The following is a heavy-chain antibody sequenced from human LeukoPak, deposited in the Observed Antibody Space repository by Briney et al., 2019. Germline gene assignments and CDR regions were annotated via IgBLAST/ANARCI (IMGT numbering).Heavy chain of an antibody. CDR1: GFTFTSYS. CDR3: AKGGKWDVTPFDY. J-gene: IGHJ4*02. Sequence: GGSLRLSCAASGFTFTSYSMNWGRQAPGKGLEWVSTISGGGGSTYYADSVKGRFTISRDNSKNTLYLQVNSLRAEDTAVYYCAKGGKWDVTPFDYWGQGTPVTVSS. CDR2: ISGGGGST. V-gene: IGHV3-23*01. D-gene: IGHD1-26*01.